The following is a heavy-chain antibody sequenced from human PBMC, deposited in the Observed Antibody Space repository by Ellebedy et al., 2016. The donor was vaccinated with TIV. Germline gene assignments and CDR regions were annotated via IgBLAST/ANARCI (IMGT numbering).Heavy chain of an antibody. D-gene: IGHD6-13*01. V-gene: IGHV3-30*03. CDR3: AREGSPLAAAGLS. CDR2: ISYDGSIE. J-gene: IGHJ5*02. CDR1: GFTFSSYD. Sequence: GESLKISCAASGFTFSSYDMHWVRQAPGKELEWVAVISYDGSIEYYEDSVKGRFTISRDNSKNTRYLQMNSLRADDTAVYYCAREGSPLAAAGLSWGQGTLVTVSS.